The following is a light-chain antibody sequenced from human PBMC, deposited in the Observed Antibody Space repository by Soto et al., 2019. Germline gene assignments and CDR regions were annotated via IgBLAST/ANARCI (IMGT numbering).Light chain of an antibody. CDR2: GAS. J-gene: IGKJ1*01. CDR3: QQYDSSPWT. Sequence: EIVLTQSPGTLSLSPGERATLSCRASQSVSSSFLAWYQKKPGQAPRLLIYGASTRATVIPDRFSGSGSGTDFTLTISRLEPEDFAVYYCQQYDSSPWTFGQGTKVEIK. CDR1: QSVSSSF. V-gene: IGKV3-20*01.